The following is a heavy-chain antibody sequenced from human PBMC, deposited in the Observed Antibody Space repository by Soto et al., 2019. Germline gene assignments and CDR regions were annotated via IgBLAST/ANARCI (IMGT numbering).Heavy chain of an antibody. D-gene: IGHD2-8*02. CDR3: ARDYTGRGYFDH. Sequence: ASVKVSCKASGCTFINYGISWVRQAPGQGLEWLGWINTYSVRTNYAQEFQGRVSMTTEKSTSTVYMELRSLRSGDTALYYCARDYTGRGYFDHWGQGSLVTVSS. V-gene: IGHV1-18*04. CDR2: INTYSVRT. J-gene: IGHJ4*02. CDR1: GCTFINYG.